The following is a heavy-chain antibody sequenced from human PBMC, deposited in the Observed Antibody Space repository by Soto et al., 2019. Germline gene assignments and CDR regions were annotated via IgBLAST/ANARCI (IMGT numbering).Heavy chain of an antibody. CDR3: ARAAYGSGSYYAPYYYYAMDV. D-gene: IGHD3-10*01. CDR2: ILYTGNT. J-gene: IGHJ6*02. CDR1: GCSASSGSYS. V-gene: IGHV4-61*01. Sequence: PSETLSLTCTVSGCSASSGSYSWSWIRHPPGKGLEWLGYILYTGNTNYSPSLKSRVTMSVDTSKNQVSLKLSAVTAADTAVYFCARAAYGSGSYYAPYYYYAMDVWGQGTTVTVSS.